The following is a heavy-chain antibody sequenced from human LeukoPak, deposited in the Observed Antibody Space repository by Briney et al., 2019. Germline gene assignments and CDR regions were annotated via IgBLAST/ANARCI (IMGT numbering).Heavy chain of an antibody. D-gene: IGHD3-22*01. CDR2: IYYSGST. CDR1: GGSISSSSYY. J-gene: IGHJ4*02. V-gene: IGHV4-39*01. Sequence: SETLSLTCTVSGGSISSSSYYWGWIRQPPGKGLEWIVSIYYSGSTYYNPPLKSRVTISVDTSKNQFSLKLSSVTAADTAVYYCARSPSPMIVTEFDYWGQGTLVTVSS. CDR3: ARSPSPMIVTEFDY.